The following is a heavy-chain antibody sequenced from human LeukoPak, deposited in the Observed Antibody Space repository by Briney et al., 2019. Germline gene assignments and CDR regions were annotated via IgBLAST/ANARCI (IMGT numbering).Heavy chain of an antibody. D-gene: IGHD6-13*01. Sequence: GASVKVSCKAPGYTFSGYYIHWVRQAPGQGLEWMGWINPNSGATNYAQKFQGRVTMTRDTSISIVYMELSSLTSDDTAVYYCARSSGYSGSWYFDYWGQGTLVTVSS. CDR3: ARSSGYSGSWYFDY. J-gene: IGHJ4*02. CDR2: INPNSGAT. CDR1: GYTFSGYY. V-gene: IGHV1-2*02.